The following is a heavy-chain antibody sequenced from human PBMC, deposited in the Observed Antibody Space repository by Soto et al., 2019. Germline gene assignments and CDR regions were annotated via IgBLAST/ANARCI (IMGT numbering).Heavy chain of an antibody. J-gene: IGHJ6*02. CDR3: ARKLEMATITNYYYYGMDV. D-gene: IGHD5-12*01. V-gene: IGHV1-69*13. Sequence: SVKVSCKASGGTFSSYAISWVRQAPGQGLEWMGGIIPIFGTANYAQKFQGRATITADESTSTAYMELSSLRSEDTAVYYCARKLEMATITNYYYYGMDVWGQGTTVTVS. CDR2: IIPIFGTA. CDR1: GGTFSSYA.